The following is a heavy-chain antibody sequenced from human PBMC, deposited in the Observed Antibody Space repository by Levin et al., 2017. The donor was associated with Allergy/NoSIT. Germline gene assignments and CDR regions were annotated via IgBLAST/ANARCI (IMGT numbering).Heavy chain of an antibody. D-gene: IGHD6-19*01. V-gene: IGHV3-33*05. CDR3: ARLAVTGVDY. CDR2: ISYDGSNK. J-gene: IGHJ4*02. CDR1: GFTFSTYA. Sequence: LSLTCAASGFTFSTYAIHWVRQAPGKGLEWVAFISYDGSNKYYANSVKGRFTISRDNSNNTLYLQMNSLRAEDTAVYYCARLAVTGVDYWGQGTLVTVSS.